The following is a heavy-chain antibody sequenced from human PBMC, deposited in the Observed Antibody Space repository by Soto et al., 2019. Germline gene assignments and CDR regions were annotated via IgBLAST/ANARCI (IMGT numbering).Heavy chain of an antibody. Sequence: SATXSLTCAGSVNSLSISNWFTCVRQPPGKVLEWIGEVYYTGTTNYNPSLERRVTISVYKSKNQFSLKVNSVTAADKAVYYCATDTSLAKRDFDIWGPGTMVTVS. D-gene: IGHD6-6*01. CDR3: ATDTSLAKRDFDI. J-gene: IGHJ3*02. CDR2: VYYTGTT. V-gene: IGHV4-4*02. CDR1: VNSLSISNW.